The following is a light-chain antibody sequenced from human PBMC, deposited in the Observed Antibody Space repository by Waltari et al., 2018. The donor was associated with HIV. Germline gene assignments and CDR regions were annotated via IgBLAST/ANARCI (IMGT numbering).Light chain of an antibody. CDR1: QELSNY. CDR3: QHYRA. J-gene: IGKJ4*01. Sequence: DIKMTQSAPSLSAYVVDRVTITCQASQELSNYLNWYQQKPGNAPKVLIYDASNLETGVPSRFSGRGSGTDFTFTISSLQPEDIATYYCQHYRAFGGGTKVEVK. V-gene: IGKV1-33*01. CDR2: DAS.